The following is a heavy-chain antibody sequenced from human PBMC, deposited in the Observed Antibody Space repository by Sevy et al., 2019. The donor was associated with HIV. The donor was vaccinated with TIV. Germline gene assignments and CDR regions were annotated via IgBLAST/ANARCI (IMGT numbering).Heavy chain of an antibody. CDR3: ARYGVTGDVGTFDY. CDR1: GFSVRSNY. D-gene: IGHD1-20*01. J-gene: IGHJ4*02. V-gene: IGHV3-53*01. Sequence: GSLRLSCVASGFSVRSNYMSWVRQAPGKGLEWVSLIYSGSSTYYADSVKGRFTISRDNSKNTVYLQMNSLRAEDTAVYYCARYGVTGDVGTFDYWGQGTLVTVSS. CDR2: IYSGSST.